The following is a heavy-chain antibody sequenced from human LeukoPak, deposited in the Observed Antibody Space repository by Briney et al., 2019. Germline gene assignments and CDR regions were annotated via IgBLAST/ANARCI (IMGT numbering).Heavy chain of an antibody. V-gene: IGHV4-34*01. CDR2: INHSGST. J-gene: IGHJ6*03. CDR1: GGAFSGYY. Sequence: PSETLSLTCAVYGGAFSGYYWSWIRQPPGKGLEWIGEINHSGSTNYNPSLKSRVTISVDTSKNQFSLKLSSVTAADTAVYYCARAEGYYDFWSGSRYYYYMDVLGKGTTVTVSS. CDR3: ARAEGYYDFWSGSRYYYYMDV. D-gene: IGHD3-3*01.